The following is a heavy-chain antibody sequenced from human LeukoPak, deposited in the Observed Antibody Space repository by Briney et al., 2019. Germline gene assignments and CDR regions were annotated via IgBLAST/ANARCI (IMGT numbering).Heavy chain of an antibody. D-gene: IGHD3-22*01. J-gene: IGHJ4*02. V-gene: IGHV3-74*01. CDR2: ISSDGSRT. CDR1: GITFSTYW. Sequence: PGGSQRLSCAVSGITFSTYWMHWVRQAPGKGLVWVSRISSDGSRTNYADSVKGRFTISRDNAKNTLYLQMNSLRAEDTAVYYCARAHYYDHADLFDYWGQGALVSVSS. CDR3: ARAHYYDHADLFDY.